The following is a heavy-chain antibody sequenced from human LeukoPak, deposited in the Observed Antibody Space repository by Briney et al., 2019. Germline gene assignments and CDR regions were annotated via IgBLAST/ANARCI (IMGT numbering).Heavy chain of an antibody. CDR2: INHSGST. CDR1: GGPFSGYY. Sequence: SETLSLTCAVYGGPFSGYYWSWIRQPPGKGLEWIGEINHSGSTNYNPSLKSRVTISVDTSKNQFSLKLSSVTAADTAVYYCARGGYCSGGSCRNFYYWGQGTLVTVSS. V-gene: IGHV4-34*01. D-gene: IGHD2-15*01. CDR3: ARGGYCSGGSCRNFYY. J-gene: IGHJ4*02.